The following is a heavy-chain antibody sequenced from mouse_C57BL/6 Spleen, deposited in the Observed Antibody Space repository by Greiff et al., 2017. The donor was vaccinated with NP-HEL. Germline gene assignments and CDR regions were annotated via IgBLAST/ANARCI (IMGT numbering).Heavy chain of an antibody. V-gene: IGHV1-26*01. J-gene: IGHJ4*01. CDR1: GYTFTDYY. CDR3: ARNDDPYYAMDY. Sequence: VQLQQSGPELVKPGASVKISCKASGYTFTDYYMNWVKQSHGKSLEWIGDINPNNGGTSYNQKFKGKATLTVDKSSSTAYMELRSLTSEDSAVYYCARNDDPYYAMDYWGQGTSVTVSS. D-gene: IGHD2-12*01. CDR2: INPNNGGT.